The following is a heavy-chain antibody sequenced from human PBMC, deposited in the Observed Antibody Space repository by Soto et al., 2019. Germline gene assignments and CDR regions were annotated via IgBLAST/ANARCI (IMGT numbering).Heavy chain of an antibody. V-gene: IGHV3-21*01. D-gene: IGHD3-10*01. CDR1: GFTFSSYS. Sequence: GGSLRLSCAASGFTFSSYSMNWVHQAPGKGLEWVSSISSSSSYIYYADSVKGRFTISRDNAKNSLYLQMNSLRAEDTAVYYCARDSYYYGSGSYYIYYYYMDVWGKGTTVTVSS. CDR3: ARDSYYYGSGSYYIYYYYMDV. J-gene: IGHJ6*03. CDR2: ISSSSSYI.